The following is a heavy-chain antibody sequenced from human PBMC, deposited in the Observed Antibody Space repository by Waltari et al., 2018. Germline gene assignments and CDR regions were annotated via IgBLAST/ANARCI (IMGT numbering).Heavy chain of an antibody. D-gene: IGHD3-3*01. CDR2: INPTGST. J-gene: IGHJ6*02. CDR1: GGSFSGYY. V-gene: IGHV4-34*01. Sequence: QVQLQQWGAGLLKPSETLSLTCAVYGGSFSGYYWSWIRQPPGKGLEWSGEINPTGSTNYHPSLKSRVTISVDTSKNQFSLKLSSVTAADTAVYYCARTRFTIFGGNYGMDVWGQGTTVTVSS. CDR3: ARTRFTIFGGNYGMDV.